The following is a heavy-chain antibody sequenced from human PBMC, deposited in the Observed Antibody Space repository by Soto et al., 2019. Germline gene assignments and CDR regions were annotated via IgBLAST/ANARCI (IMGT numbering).Heavy chain of an antibody. J-gene: IGHJ3*01. CDR2: IGIGSSTK. D-gene: IGHD3-22*01. V-gene: IGHV3-48*01. Sequence: PGGSLRLSCAASGFTFRNYGMNWVRQAPGKGLEWVSYIGIGSSTKYYADSVKGRFTISRDNAKSSLYLQMNSLRAEDTAVYYCARDQLYYNDISGRPLNAFDVWGQGTMVTVSS. CDR3: ARDQLYYNDISGRPLNAFDV. CDR1: GFTFRNYG.